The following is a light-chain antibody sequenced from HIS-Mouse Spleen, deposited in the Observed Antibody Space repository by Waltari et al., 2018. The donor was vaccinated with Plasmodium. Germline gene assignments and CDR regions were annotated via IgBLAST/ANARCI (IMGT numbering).Light chain of an antibody. J-gene: IGLJ1*01. CDR1: SSDVGGYNY. CDR3: CSYAGSYTFYV. V-gene: IGLV2-11*01. CDR2: DVS. Sequence: QSALTQPRSVSGSPGQSVTISCTGTSSDVGGYNYVSWYHQHPGNTPKLMIYDVSKRPSGVPDRFVGSKSGNTASLTISGLQAEDEADYYGCSYAGSYTFYVFGTGTKVTVL.